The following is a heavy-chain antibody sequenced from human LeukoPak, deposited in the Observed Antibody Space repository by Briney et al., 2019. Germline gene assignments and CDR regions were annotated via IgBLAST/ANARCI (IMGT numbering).Heavy chain of an antibody. CDR2: ISYDGGNI. V-gene: IGHV3-30*04. CDR3: ARDPPFGNGWSQNFFDY. Sequence: GGSLILSCAPSGFKFDTYAMHWVRQAPGKGLEWVALISYDGGNIYYGDSVRGRFTISRDNDNNMLYLQMNSLRPEDTAVYYCARDPPFGNGWSQNFFDYWGQGTLVIVSS. D-gene: IGHD6-19*01. J-gene: IGHJ4*02. CDR1: GFKFDTYA.